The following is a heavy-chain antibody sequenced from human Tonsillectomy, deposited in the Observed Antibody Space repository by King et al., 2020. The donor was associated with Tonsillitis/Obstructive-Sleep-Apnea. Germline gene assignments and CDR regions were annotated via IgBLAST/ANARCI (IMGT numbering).Heavy chain of an antibody. CDR1: GGTFTNYA. Sequence: QLVQSGAEVKKPGSSMKVSCKASGGTFTNYAINWVRQAPGQGLEWMGGIIPIFRVANYAQKFQDRITVTADESTGTAYMELRSLTSEDTAVYFCAGVEAPKELYPFNFWGQGTLVTVSS. V-gene: IGHV1-69*12. D-gene: IGHD3-10*01. CDR2: IIPIFRVA. CDR3: AGVEAPKELYPFNF. J-gene: IGHJ3*01.